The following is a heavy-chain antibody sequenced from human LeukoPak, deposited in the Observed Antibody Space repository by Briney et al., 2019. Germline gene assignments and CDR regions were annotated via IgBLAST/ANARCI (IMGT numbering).Heavy chain of an antibody. V-gene: IGHV7-4-1*02. D-gene: IGHD3-3*01. J-gene: IGHJ5*02. Sequence: GASVKVSCKASGYTFTSYAMNWVRQAPGQGLEWMGWINTNTGNPTYAQGFTGRFVFSLDTSVSTAYLQISSLKAEDTAVYYCARDYSDFWSGYYSSRWFDPWGQGTLVTVSS. CDR2: INTNTGNP. CDR3: ARDYSDFWSGYYSSRWFDP. CDR1: GYTFTSYA.